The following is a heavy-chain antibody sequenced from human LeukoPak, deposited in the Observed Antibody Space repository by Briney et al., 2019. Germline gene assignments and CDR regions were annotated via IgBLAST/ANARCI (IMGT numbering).Heavy chain of an antibody. D-gene: IGHD2-2*01. J-gene: IGHJ4*02. Sequence: GGSLRLSYAASGFTFSSYAMSWVRQAPGKGLEWVSAISGSGGRPYYADSVKGRFTISRDNSKNTLYLQMNSLRAEDTAVYYCARHPEPGYCSSTSCHESYFDYWGQGTLVTVSS. V-gene: IGHV3-23*01. CDR1: GFTFSSYA. CDR2: ISGSGGRP. CDR3: ARHPEPGYCSSTSCHESYFDY.